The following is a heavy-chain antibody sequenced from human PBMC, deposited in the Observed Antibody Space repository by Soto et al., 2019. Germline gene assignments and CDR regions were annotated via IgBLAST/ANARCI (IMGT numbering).Heavy chain of an antibody. V-gene: IGHV4-61*01. J-gene: IGHJ4*02. Sequence: SETLSLTCTVSGGSVSSGNYYWSWIRQPPGKGLEWIRFIYYTGSTSYNPSLKSRVTISMDTSKNQFSLNLQMTSLRAEDTAIYYCARDIPKGACYLDYWGQGTLVTVSS. D-gene: IGHD1-26*01. CDR1: GGSVSSGNYY. CDR2: IYYTGST. CDR3: ARDIPKGACYLDY.